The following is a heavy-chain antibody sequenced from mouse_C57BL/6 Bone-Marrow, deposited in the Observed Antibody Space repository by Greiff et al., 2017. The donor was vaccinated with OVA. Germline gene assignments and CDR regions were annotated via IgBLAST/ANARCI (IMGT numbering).Heavy chain of an antibody. CDR3: ATRGYGNEGAMDY. Sequence: VMLVESGPGLVAPSQSLSITCTVSGFSLTSYGVDWVRQSPGKGLEWLGVIWGVGSTNYTSALNSRLSISKDNSKSQVFLKMNSLPSDDTAMYYGATRGYGNEGAMDYWGQGTSVTVSS. V-gene: IGHV2-6*01. CDR2: IWGVGST. D-gene: IGHD2-10*02. J-gene: IGHJ4*01. CDR1: GFSLTSYG.